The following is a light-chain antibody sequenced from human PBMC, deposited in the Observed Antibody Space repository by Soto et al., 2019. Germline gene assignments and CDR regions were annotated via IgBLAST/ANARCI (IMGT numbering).Light chain of an antibody. CDR3: SSYTSSNYWV. CDR2: EVS. V-gene: IGLV2-14*01. Sequence: QSALTQPASVSGSPGQSITISCTGTSSDVGGYNYVSWYQKRPGKAPKLMIYEVSNRPSGVSYRFSGSKSGNTASLTISGLQDEDEAAYYCSSYTSSNYWVFGGGTKLTVL. CDR1: SSDVGGYNY. J-gene: IGLJ3*02.